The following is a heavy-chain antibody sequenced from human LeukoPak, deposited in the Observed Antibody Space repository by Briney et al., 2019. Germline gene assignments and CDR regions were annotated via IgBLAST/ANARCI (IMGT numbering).Heavy chain of an antibody. D-gene: IGHD3-9*01. J-gene: IGHJ4*02. V-gene: IGHV3-48*01. Sequence: GGSLRLSCAASGFTFSSYGMNWVRQAPGKGLEWVSYISSGSSTIYYADSVKGRFTISRDNSKNTLYLQMNSLRAEDTAVYYCARTSANGDILTGLCLDYWGQGTLVTVSS. CDR1: GFTFSSYG. CDR3: ARTSANGDILTGLCLDY. CDR2: ISSGSSTI.